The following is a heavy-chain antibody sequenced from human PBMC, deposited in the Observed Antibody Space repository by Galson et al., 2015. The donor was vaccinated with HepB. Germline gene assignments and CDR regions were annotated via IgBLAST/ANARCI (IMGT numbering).Heavy chain of an antibody. CDR3: ARGVNYYDSSGYYYRQYYFDY. Sequence: CAISGDSVSSNSAAWNWIRQSPSRGLEWLGRTYYRSKWYNDYAVSVKSRITINPDTSNNQFSLQLNSVTPEDTAVYYCARGVNYYDSSGYYYRQYYFDYWVQGTLVTVSS. V-gene: IGHV6-1*01. J-gene: IGHJ4*02. CDR1: GDSVSSNSAA. CDR2: TYYRSKWYN. D-gene: IGHD3-22*01.